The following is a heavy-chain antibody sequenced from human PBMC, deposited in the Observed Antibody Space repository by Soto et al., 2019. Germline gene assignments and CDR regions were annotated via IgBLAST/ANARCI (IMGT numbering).Heavy chain of an antibody. Sequence: PSETLSLTCTVSGGSISSYYWSWIRQPPGKGLEWIGYIHYSGSTNYNPSLKSRVTISVDTSKNQFSLKLSSVTAADTAVYYCARDRGGVASNWFDPWGKGTLVTVS. D-gene: IGHD3-10*01. V-gene: IGHV4-59*01. CDR3: ARDRGGVASNWFDP. J-gene: IGHJ5*02. CDR1: GGSISSYY. CDR2: IHYSGST.